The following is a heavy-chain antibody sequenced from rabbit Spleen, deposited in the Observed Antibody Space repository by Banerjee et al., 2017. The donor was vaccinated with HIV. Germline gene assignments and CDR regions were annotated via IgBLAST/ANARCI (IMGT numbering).Heavy chain of an antibody. CDR1: GVSFSISSY. J-gene: IGHJ4*01. CDR2: ICAASSGDT. Sequence: QSLEESGGDLVKPGASLTLTCTASGVSFSISSYMCWVRQAPGKGLEWLGCICAASSGDTYYANWAKGRFTISKTSSTTVTLQMTSLTASDTATYFCARGFASSSGYYLNLWGQGTLVTVS. D-gene: IGHD1-1*01. V-gene: IGHV1S40*01. CDR3: ARGFASSSGYYLNL.